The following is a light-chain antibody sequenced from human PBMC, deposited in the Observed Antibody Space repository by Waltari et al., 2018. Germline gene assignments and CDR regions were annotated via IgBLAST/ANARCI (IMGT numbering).Light chain of an antibody. CDR3: QQANSFPPT. CDR1: RGMSNW. Sequence: DIQMTQSPTTVSVSVGDRVTITCRARRGMSNWLAWYQQKSGQAPKLLIDAASNLQSGVPSRFSGSGAATDFTLTINSLQPEDFATYYCQQANSFPPTFGQGTKVEIK. J-gene: IGKJ2*01. CDR2: AAS. V-gene: IGKV1-12*01.